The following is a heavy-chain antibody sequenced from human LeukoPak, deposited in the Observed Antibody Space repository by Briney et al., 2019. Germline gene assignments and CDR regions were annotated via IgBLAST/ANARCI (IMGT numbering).Heavy chain of an antibody. CDR1: GGSINSGTNY. CDR3: ARDRRRMYYYDSSGYDY. CDR2: VYTSGST. Sequence: PSETLSLTCTVSGGSINSGTNYWSWIRQPAGKGLEWIGRVYTSGSTNYNPSLKSRVTISLDTSKNQFSLKLSSVTAADTAVYYCARDRRRMYYYDSSGYDYWGQGTLVTVSS. V-gene: IGHV4-61*02. J-gene: IGHJ4*02. D-gene: IGHD3-22*01.